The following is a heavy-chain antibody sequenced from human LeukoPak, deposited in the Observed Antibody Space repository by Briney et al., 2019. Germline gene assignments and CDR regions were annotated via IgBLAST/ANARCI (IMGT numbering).Heavy chain of an antibody. D-gene: IGHD3-10*01. J-gene: IGHJ4*02. CDR2: IYYSGST. V-gene: IGHV4-59*01. CDR3: ARDLLGRGGSFDY. CDR1: GGSISSSY. Sequence: SETLSLTCTVSGGSISSSYWSWIRQPPGKGLEWIGYIYYSGSTNYNPSLKSRVTMSVDTSKDQFSLKLSSVTAADTAVYYCARDLLGRGGSFDYWGQGTLVTVSS.